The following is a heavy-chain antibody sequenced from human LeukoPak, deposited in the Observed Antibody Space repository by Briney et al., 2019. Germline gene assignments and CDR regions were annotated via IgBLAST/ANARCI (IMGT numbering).Heavy chain of an antibody. CDR1: GFTFSSYW. D-gene: IGHD6-13*01. CDR3: ARARDSSWDY. V-gene: IGHV3-7*03. Sequence: GGSLRLSCAASGFTFSSYWMSWVRQAPGKGLEWVANIKDDGSEKYYVDSVKGRFTISGDDAKNSLYLQMNSLRAEDTAVYYCARARDSSWDYWGQGTLVTVSS. J-gene: IGHJ4*02. CDR2: IKDDGSEK.